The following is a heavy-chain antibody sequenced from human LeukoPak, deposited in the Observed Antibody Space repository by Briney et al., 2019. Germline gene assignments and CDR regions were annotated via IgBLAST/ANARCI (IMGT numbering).Heavy chain of an antibody. Sequence: GGSLRLSCAASGFTFNTYAMSWVRQAPGKGLDWVSSISGGGGTTTYADSVKGRFTISRDNSKNSLYLQMNSLRAEDTAVYYCARVRDLIVVVPAAVRYYYGMDVWGQGTTVTVSS. V-gene: IGHV3-23*01. D-gene: IGHD2-2*01. CDR3: ARVRDLIVVVPAAVRYYYGMDV. CDR1: GFTFNTYA. CDR2: ISGGGGTT. J-gene: IGHJ6*02.